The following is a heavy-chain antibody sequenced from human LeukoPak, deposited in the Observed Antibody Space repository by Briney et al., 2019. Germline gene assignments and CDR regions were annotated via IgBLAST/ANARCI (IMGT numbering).Heavy chain of an antibody. D-gene: IGHD2-2*01. V-gene: IGHV4-39*07. CDR1: GGSISSSSYY. CDR3: ARAQPGSTPPFDY. J-gene: IGHJ4*02. CDR2: IYYSGST. Sequence: PSETLSLTCTVSGGSISSSSYYWGWIRQPPGKGLEWIGSIYYSGSTYYNPSLKSRVTISVDTSKNQFSLKLSSVTAADTAVYYCARAQPGSTPPFDYWGQGTLVTVSS.